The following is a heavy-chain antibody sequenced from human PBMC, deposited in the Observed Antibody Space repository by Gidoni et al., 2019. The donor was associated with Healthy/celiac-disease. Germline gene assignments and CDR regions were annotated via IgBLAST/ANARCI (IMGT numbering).Heavy chain of an antibody. J-gene: IGHJ5*02. V-gene: IGHV3-53*01. Sequence: EVQLVESGGGLIQPGGSLRLSCAASGFTVSSNYMSWVRQAPGKGLEWVSVIYSGGSTYYADSVKGRFTISRDNSKNTLYLQMNSLRAEDTAVYYCARDRRTAAAPSNWFDPWGQGTLVTVSS. D-gene: IGHD6-13*01. CDR1: GFTVSSNY. CDR3: ARDRRTAAAPSNWFDP. CDR2: IYSGGST.